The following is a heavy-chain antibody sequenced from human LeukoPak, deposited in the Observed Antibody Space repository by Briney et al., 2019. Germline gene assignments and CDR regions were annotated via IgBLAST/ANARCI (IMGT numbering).Heavy chain of an antibody. Sequence: SETLSLTCTVSGGSISSFYWTWIRQPPGRGLEWIGYISYSGSTNYNPSLKSRVTISVDTSKNQFSLKLSSVTAADTAVYYCARAVGRYCSSTSCYGAPYMDVWGKGTTVTVSS. CDR2: ISYSGST. CDR3: ARAVGRYCSSTSCYGAPYMDV. J-gene: IGHJ6*03. V-gene: IGHV4-59*01. CDR1: GGSISSFY. D-gene: IGHD2-2*01.